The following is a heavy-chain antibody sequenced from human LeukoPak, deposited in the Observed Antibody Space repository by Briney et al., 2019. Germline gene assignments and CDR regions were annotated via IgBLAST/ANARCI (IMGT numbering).Heavy chain of an antibody. CDR1: GFTFSSYS. D-gene: IGHD6-13*01. CDR2: ISSSSSTI. Sequence: GGSLRLSCAASGFTFSSYSMNWVRQAPGKGLEWVSYISSSSSTIYYADSVKGRFTISRDNAKNSLYLQMNSLRDEDTAVYYCARDYCSKGSSWYVPSPNWFDPWGQGTLVTVSS. CDR3: ARDYCSKGSSWYVPSPNWFDP. V-gene: IGHV3-48*02. J-gene: IGHJ5*02.